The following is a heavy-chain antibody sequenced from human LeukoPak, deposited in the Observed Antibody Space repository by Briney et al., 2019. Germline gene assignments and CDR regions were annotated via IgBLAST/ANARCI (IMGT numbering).Heavy chain of an antibody. Sequence: ASVKVSCKVSGYTLTELPMHWVRQAPGKGLEWMGGFDPEDGETIYAQKFQGRVTMTEDTSTDTAYMELSSLRSEDTAVYYCATSGGYSYGAGDYFDYWGQGTLVTVSS. CDR3: ATSGGYSYGAGDYFDY. CDR1: GYTLTELP. CDR2: FDPEDGET. D-gene: IGHD5-18*01. V-gene: IGHV1-24*01. J-gene: IGHJ4*02.